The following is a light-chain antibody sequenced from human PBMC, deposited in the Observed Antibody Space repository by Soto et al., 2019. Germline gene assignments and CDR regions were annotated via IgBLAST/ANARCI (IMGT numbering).Light chain of an antibody. J-gene: IGKJ5*01. CDR2: GAS. CDR1: QTVWNNY. CDR3: QQYGRSIT. V-gene: IGKV3-20*01. Sequence: EILMTQSPATLSVSPGERATLSCRASQTVWNNYLAWFQQRPGQAPRLLIYGASSRASGIPDRFSGIGSGTDFTLTISRLEPDDFAVYFCQQYGRSITFSQGTRLEIK.